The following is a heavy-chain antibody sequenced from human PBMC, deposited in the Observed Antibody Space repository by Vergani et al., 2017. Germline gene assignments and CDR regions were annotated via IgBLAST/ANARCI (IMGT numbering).Heavy chain of an antibody. V-gene: IGHV4-39*07. CDR1: GGSISSSSYY. J-gene: IGHJ4*02. CDR2: IYYSGST. CDR3: AKEFLDYILSPFDY. Sequence: QLQLQESGPGLVKPSETLSLTCTVSGGSISSSSYYWGWIRQPPGKGLEWIGSIYYSGSTYYNPSLKIRVTISVETSKNQFSLKLSSVTAEDTAVYYCAKEFLDYILSPFDYWGQGTLVTVSS. D-gene: IGHD4-11*01.